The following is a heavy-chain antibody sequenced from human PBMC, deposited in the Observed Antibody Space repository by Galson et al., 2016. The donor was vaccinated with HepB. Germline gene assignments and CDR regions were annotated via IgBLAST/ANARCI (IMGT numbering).Heavy chain of an antibody. J-gene: IGHJ4*02. D-gene: IGHD3-22*01. V-gene: IGHV1-8*01. CDR2: MNPNSGNT. CDR3: ARGGVRGNYAWRGAEY. CDR1: GYTFTNYD. Sequence: SVKVSCKASGYTFTNYDMNWVRQATGQGLXXMGXMNPNSGNTGYAQNFQGRVTMTRDTSISTAYMELSSLRSEDTDVYFCARGGVRGNYAWRGAEYWGQGSLVTVSS.